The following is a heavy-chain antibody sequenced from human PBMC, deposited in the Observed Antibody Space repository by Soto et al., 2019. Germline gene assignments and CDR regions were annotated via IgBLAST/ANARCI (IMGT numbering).Heavy chain of an antibody. CDR2: ISWNSGSI. CDR1: GFTFDDYA. V-gene: IGHV3-9*01. CDR3: AKSTTVTTFIWYFDL. J-gene: IGHJ2*01. Sequence: EVQLVESGGGLVQPGRSLRLSCAASGFTFDDYAMHWVRQAPGKGLEWVSGISWNSGSIGYADSVKGRFTISRDNAKNSLYLQMNSLRAEDTALYYCAKSTTVTTFIWYFDLWGRSTLVTVSS. D-gene: IGHD4-17*01.